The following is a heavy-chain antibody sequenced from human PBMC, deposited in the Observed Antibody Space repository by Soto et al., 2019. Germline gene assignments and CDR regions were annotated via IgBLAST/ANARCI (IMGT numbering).Heavy chain of an antibody. Sequence: PGGSLRLSCAASGFTFSSYWMHWVRQAPGKGLEWVGRSRDKPQGYSTAYAASVKGRFTTSRDESKNSAYLQMNSLKTEDTAVYYCVRATYFSDSSGYTRCLDYWGQGTLVAVSS. V-gene: IGHV3-72*01. D-gene: IGHD3-22*01. CDR2: SRDKPQGYST. J-gene: IGHJ4*02. CDR3: VRATYFSDSSGYTRCLDY. CDR1: GFTFSSYW.